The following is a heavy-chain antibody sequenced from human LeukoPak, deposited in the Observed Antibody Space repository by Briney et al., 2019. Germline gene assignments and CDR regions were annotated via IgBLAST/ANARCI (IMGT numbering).Heavy chain of an antibody. CDR2: IYTSGST. D-gene: IGHD3-3*01. Sequence: SETLSLTCTVSGGSISSYYWSWIRQPAGKGLEWIGRIYTSGSTNYNPSLKSRVTMSVDTSKNQFSLKLSSVTAADTAVYYCARDPYDFWSGSISGGGYFDYWGQGTLVTVSS. V-gene: IGHV4-4*07. J-gene: IGHJ4*02. CDR3: ARDPYDFWSGSISGGGYFDY. CDR1: GGSISSYY.